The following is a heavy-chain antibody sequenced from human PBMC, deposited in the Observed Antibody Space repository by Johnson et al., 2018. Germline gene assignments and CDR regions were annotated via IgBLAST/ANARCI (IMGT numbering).Heavy chain of an antibody. CDR3: AKAGWERLTYYYMDV. J-gene: IGHJ6*03. D-gene: IGHD1-26*01. CDR1: GFTFSSYA. CDR2: ISGSGGST. V-gene: IGHV3-23*01. Sequence: VQLLESGGGLVQPGGSLRLSCAASGFTFSSYAMSWVRQAPGKGLEWVSAISGSGGSTYYADSVKGRFTISRENSKNRLYLQMNSLRAEDAAVYYCAKAGWERLTYYYMDVWGKGTTVTVSS.